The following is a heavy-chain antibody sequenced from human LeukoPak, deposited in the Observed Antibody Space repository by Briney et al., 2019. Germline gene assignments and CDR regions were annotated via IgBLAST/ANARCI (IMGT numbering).Heavy chain of an antibody. CDR1: GYIFTNYW. J-gene: IGHJ6*02. V-gene: IGHV5-51*01. CDR3: ARHSCSSTSCYKYYYGMDV. D-gene: IGHD2-2*02. CDR2: IYPGGSDT. Sequence: GDSLNISCKGSGYIFTNYWIAWVRQMPGKGLEWMGTIYPGGSDTRYSPSLQGKVTISADQSISTAYPQWSSLKASDTAMYYCARHSCSSTSCYKYYYGMDVWGQGTTVTVSS.